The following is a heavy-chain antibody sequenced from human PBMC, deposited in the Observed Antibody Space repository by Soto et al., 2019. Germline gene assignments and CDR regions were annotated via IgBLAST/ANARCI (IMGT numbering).Heavy chain of an antibody. V-gene: IGHV4-59*01. Sequence: QVQLQESGPGLVKPSETLSLTCTVSGGSIRSYYWSWIRQPPGKGLEWIGYVEYSGSSSYNPSLQSRVSMSVDTSKNQFSLRLRSVTAADTAVYYCAREIADYGDYIEGYYFDYWGQGTLVTVSS. J-gene: IGHJ4*02. CDR1: GGSIRSYY. D-gene: IGHD4-17*01. CDR3: AREIADYGDYIEGYYFDY. CDR2: VEYSGSS.